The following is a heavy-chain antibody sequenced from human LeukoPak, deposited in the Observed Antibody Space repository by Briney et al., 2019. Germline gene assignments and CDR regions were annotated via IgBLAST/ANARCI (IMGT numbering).Heavy chain of an antibody. CDR3: ASRKKGMATAGFDY. D-gene: IGHD5-24*01. Sequence: GESLKISCKGSGYSFTSYWSGWMRQMPGKGLEWMGFIYPGDSDTRYSPSFQGQVTISAEKSISTAYLQWSSLKASDTALYYCASRKKGMATAGFDYWGQGTLVTVSS. V-gene: IGHV5-51*01. CDR1: GYSFTSYW. J-gene: IGHJ4*02. CDR2: IYPGDSDT.